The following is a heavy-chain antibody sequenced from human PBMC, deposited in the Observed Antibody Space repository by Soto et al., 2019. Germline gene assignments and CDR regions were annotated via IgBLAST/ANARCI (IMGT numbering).Heavy chain of an antibody. J-gene: IGHJ4*02. CDR1: GYTFTSYA. V-gene: IGHV1-3*01. D-gene: IGHD1-26*01. CDR2: INAGNGNT. Sequence: QVQLVQSGAEVKKPGASVKVSCKASGYTFTSYAMHWVRQAPGQRLEWMGWINAGNGNTKYSQKFQGRVTITRDTSASTAYMELSSLRSEDTAVYYCGRAQGGYSGSYRFDYWGQGTLVTVSS. CDR3: GRAQGGYSGSYRFDY.